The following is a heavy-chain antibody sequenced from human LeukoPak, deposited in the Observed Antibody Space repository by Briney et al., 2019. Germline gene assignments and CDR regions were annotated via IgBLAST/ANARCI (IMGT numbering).Heavy chain of an antibody. Sequence: TGGSLGLSCAASGFTFGSYAMSWVRQAPGKGLEWVSAISGSGGSTYYADSVKGRFTISRDNSKNTLYLQMNSLRAEDTAVYYCAKDGSGSYRPDLFDYWGQGTLVTVSS. CDR2: ISGSGGST. CDR1: GFTFGSYA. V-gene: IGHV3-23*01. D-gene: IGHD3-10*01. J-gene: IGHJ4*02. CDR3: AKDGSGSYRPDLFDY.